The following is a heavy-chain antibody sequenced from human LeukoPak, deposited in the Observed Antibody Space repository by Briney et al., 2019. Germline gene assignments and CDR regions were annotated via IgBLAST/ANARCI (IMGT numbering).Heavy chain of an antibody. CDR1: GYTFTSYG. CDR2: ISGYNGNT. CDR3: ARSSRFDWLLYFDS. J-gene: IGHJ4*02. D-gene: IGHD3-9*01. V-gene: IGHV1-18*01. Sequence: ASVKVSCTASGYTFTSYGINWVRQAPGRGLEWMGWISGYNGNTIYAENVQGRVTMTTDTSTSTAYIELGSLRSDDTAVFYCARSSRFDWLLYFDSWGQGTLVTVSS.